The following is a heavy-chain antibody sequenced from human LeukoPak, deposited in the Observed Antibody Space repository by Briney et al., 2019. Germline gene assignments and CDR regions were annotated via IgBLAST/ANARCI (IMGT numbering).Heavy chain of an antibody. D-gene: IGHD6-13*01. Sequence: GGSLRLSCAASGFTFSSYWMHWVRQAPGKGLVWVSRINSDGSSTSYADSVKGRFTISRDNAKNTLYLQMNSLRAEDTAAYYCARDPQQLVPDYWGQGTLVAVSS. CDR1: GFTFSSYW. CDR3: ARDPQQLVPDY. CDR2: INSDGSST. V-gene: IGHV3-74*01. J-gene: IGHJ4*02.